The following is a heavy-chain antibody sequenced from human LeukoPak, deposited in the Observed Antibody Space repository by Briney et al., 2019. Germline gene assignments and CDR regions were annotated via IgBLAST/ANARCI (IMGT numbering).Heavy chain of an antibody. J-gene: IGHJ5*02. CDR3: AGDNYYGSGGNWFDP. Sequence: GGSLRLSCAASGFTFSSYSMNWVRQAPGKGLEWVSSISSSSSYIYYADSVKGRFTISRDNAKNSLYLQMNSLRAEDTAVYYCAGDNYYGSGGNWFDPWGQGTLVTVSS. V-gene: IGHV3-21*01. CDR1: GFTFSSYS. D-gene: IGHD3-10*01. CDR2: ISSSSSYI.